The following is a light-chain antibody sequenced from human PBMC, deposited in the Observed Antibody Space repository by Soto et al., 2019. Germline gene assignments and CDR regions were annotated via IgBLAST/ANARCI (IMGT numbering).Light chain of an antibody. V-gene: IGLV2-14*01. CDR2: EVT. Sequence: QSVLTQPASLSGSPGQSITISCTGTSSDVGAYNYVSWYQHHPGKAPKLMIYEVTNRPSGVSNRFSGSKSGNTASLTISGLQAEDEADYYCNSYTTNSNRVLGTGIQVTVL. CDR3: NSYTTNSNRV. J-gene: IGLJ1*01. CDR1: SSDVGAYNY.